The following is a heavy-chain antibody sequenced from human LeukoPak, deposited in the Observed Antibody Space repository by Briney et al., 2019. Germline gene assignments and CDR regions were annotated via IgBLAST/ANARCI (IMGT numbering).Heavy chain of an antibody. CDR1: GFTFSSYS. Sequence: PGGSLRLSCAASGFTFSSYSMNWVRQAPGKGLEWVSSISSSSSYIYYADSVKGRFTISRDNAKNSLYLQMNSLRAEDTAVYYCARVGVLELAMGNYGMDVWGQGTTVTVSS. D-gene: IGHD1-7*01. V-gene: IGHV3-21*01. CDR3: ARVGVLELAMGNYGMDV. CDR2: ISSSSSYI. J-gene: IGHJ6*02.